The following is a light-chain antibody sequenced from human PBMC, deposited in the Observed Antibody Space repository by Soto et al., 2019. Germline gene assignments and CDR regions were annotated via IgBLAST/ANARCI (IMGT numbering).Light chain of an antibody. V-gene: IGKV3D-20*02. CDR2: GAS. J-gene: IGKJ4*02. Sequence: VLTQSPGTLSLSPGERATLSCRASQSLSSTYLAWYQQKPGQAPRLLISGASTRAAGISDRFRGSGSGTDFTLTISSLEPEDFAVYYCQQRNNWPLTFGGGTKVDIK. CDR1: QSLSSTY. CDR3: QQRNNWPLT.